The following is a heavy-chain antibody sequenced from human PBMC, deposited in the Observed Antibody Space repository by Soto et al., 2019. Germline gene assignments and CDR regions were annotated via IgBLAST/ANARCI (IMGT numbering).Heavy chain of an antibody. CDR3: ARGHSYGGQHYYYMDV. CDR2: INSDGSST. D-gene: IGHD2-21*01. V-gene: IGHV3-74*01. Sequence: GGSLRLSCAASGFTFSSYWMHWVRQAPGKGLVWVSRINSDGSSTSYADSVKGRFTISRDNAKNTLYLQMNSLRAEDTAVYYCARGHSYGGQHYYYMDVWGKGTTVTVSS. CDR1: GFTFSSYW. J-gene: IGHJ6*03.